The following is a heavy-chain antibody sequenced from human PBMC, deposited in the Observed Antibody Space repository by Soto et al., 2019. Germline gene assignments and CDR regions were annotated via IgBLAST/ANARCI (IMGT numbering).Heavy chain of an antibody. CDR3: ARDLRGYSGYDPQYYFDY. D-gene: IGHD5-12*01. V-gene: IGHV3-11*01. CDR1: GFTFSDYY. CDR2: ISSSGSTV. J-gene: IGHJ4*02. Sequence: GGSLRLSCAASGFTFSDYYMSWIRQAPGKGLEWVSYISSSGSTVYYADSVKGRFTIPRDNAKNSLYLQMNSLGAEDTAVYYCARDLRGYSGYDPQYYFDYWGQGTLVTVSS.